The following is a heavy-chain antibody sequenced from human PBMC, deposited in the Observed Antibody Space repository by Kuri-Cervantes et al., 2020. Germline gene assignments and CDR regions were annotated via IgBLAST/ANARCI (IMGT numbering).Heavy chain of an antibody. V-gene: IGHV4-39*07. CDR1: GGSISSSSYY. CDR2: IYYSGST. Sequence: ESLKISCTVSGGSISSSSYYWGWIRQPPGKGLEWIGSIYYSGSTYYNPSLKSRVTISVDRSKNQFSLKLSSVTAADTAVYYCARANDSSGYSVDYWGQGTLVTVSS. CDR3: ARANDSSGYSVDY. J-gene: IGHJ4*02. D-gene: IGHD3-22*01.